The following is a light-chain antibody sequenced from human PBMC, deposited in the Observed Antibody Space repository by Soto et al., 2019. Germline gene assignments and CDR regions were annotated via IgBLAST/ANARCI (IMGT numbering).Light chain of an antibody. J-gene: IGKJ3*01. Sequence: DIQMTQSPSSLSASVGDRVTITCRASQSISSYLNWYQQKPGKAPKLLIYAASSLQSGVPSRFSGSGSGTDFTLTSSSRQHEEFATYYCQQHYGTPRFTFGPGTKVDIK. CDR2: AAS. CDR1: QSISSY. V-gene: IGKV1-39*01. CDR3: QQHYGTPRFT.